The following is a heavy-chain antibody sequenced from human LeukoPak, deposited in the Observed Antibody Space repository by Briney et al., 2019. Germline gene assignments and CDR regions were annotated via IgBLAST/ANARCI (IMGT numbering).Heavy chain of an antibody. CDR3: ARVGVYCSGGSCYSPAASGRGAFDY. D-gene: IGHD2-15*01. Sequence: SETLSLTCAVYGGSFSGYYWSWIRQPPGKGLEWIGEINHSGSTNYNPSLKSRVTISVDTSKNQFSLKLSSVTAADTAVYHCARVGVYCSGGSCYSPAASGRGAFDYWGQGTLVTVSS. CDR2: INHSGST. CDR1: GGSFSGYY. J-gene: IGHJ4*02. V-gene: IGHV4-34*01.